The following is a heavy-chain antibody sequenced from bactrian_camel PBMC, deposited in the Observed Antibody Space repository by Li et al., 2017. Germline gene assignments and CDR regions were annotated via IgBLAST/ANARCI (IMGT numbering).Heavy chain of an antibody. CDR1: GFTFDDSD. CDR2: IYTGTTNT. Sequence: HVQLVESGGGSVQVGETLRLSCTASGFTFDDSDMGWYRQAPGKGLEWVSTIYTGTTNTDYAGSVKGRFTIRSDIAERTLYLQMNSLTPADTAMYYCAANRYYGLGLDRNYYDYWGRGTQVTVS. J-gene: IGHJ4*01. V-gene: IGHV3-2*01. CDR3: AANRYYGLGLDRNYYDY. D-gene: IGHD5*01.